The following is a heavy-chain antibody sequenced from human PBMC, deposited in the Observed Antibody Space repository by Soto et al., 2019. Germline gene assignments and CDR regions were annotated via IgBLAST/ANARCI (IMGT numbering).Heavy chain of an antibody. J-gene: IGHJ4*02. CDR3: TTGVMSSSNY. V-gene: IGHV3-15*07. D-gene: IGHD6-6*01. CDR2: MKRITAGGTT. CDR1: GFTFYNAW. Sequence: EVQLVESGGGLVKPGGSLRLSCAASGFTFYNAWMNWVRQAPGKGLEWVGRMKRITAGGTTEYAAPVKGRFTISRDDSRNTVDLQMNSLKNEDTAVYYCTTGVMSSSNYWGQGTLVTVSS.